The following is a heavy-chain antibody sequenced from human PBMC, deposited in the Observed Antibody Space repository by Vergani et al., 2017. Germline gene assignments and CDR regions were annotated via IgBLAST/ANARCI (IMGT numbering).Heavy chain of an antibody. CDR1: GFTFSSYG. D-gene: IGHD3-22*01. V-gene: IGHV3-33*01. J-gene: IGHJ4*02. CDR3: ARERLPYYYDSSGYYYEDY. CDR2: IWYDGSNK. Sequence: QVQLVESGGGVVQPGRSLRLSCAASGFTFSSYGMHWVRQAPGTGLEWVAVIWYDGSNKYYADSVKGRFTISRDNSKNTLYLQMNSLRAEDTAVYYCARERLPYYYDSSGYYYEDYWGQGTLVTVSS.